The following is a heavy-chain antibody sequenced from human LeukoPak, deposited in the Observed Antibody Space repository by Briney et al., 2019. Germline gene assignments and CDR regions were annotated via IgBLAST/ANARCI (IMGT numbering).Heavy chain of an antibody. CDR1: GGSVRSYH. CDR2: IYYSGTT. D-gene: IGHD6-6*01. Sequence: SETLSLTCTVSGGSVRSYHWTWIRQPPGKGLEWIGYIYYSGTTNNSPSLKSRATISVDTSKNHFSLKLNSVTAADTAVYYCARVGGSSSILTAFDIWGQGTLVTVSS. V-gene: IGHV4-59*02. J-gene: IGHJ3*02. CDR3: ARVGGSSSILTAFDI.